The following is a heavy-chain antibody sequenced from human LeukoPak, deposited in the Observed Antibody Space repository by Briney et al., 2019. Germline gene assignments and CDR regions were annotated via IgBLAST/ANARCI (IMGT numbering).Heavy chain of an antibody. V-gene: IGHV3-23*01. D-gene: IGHD3-3*01. Sequence: GGSLRLSCAVSGITLSNYGMSWVRQAPGKGLEWVAGISGSGGGTSYADSVKGRFTISRDNAKNTLFLQMNSLRVEDTAVYFCAKRGVVIRVFLVGFHKEANYFESWGQGAQVTVS. CDR1: GITLSNYG. J-gene: IGHJ4*02. CDR2: ISGSGGGT. CDR3: AKRGVVIRVFLVGFHKEANYFES.